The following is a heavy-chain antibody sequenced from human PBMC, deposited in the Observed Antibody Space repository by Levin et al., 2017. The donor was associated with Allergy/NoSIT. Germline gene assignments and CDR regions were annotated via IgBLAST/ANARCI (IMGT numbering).Heavy chain of an antibody. CDR2: ISGSGGST. CDR3: AKDSVDGGWYNFDY. J-gene: IGHJ4*02. D-gene: IGHD6-19*01. Sequence: GESLKISCAASGFTFSSYAMSWVRQAPGKGLEWVSAISGSGGSTYYADSVKGRFTISRDNSKNTLYLQMNSLRAEDTAVYYCAKDSVDGGWYNFDYWGQGTLVTVSS. V-gene: IGHV3-23*01. CDR1: GFTFSSYA.